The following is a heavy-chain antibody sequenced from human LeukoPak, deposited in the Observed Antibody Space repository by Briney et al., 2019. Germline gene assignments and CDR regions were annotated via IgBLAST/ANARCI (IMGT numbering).Heavy chain of an antibody. CDR2: ILSDGSKE. D-gene: IGHD2-2*01. Sequence: PGGSLRLSCAASGFTFNSYGMHWVRQAPGKGLEWVAVILSDGSKEFYTDSVKGRFTISRDNSKNTLYLQMNSLRAEDTAVYYCAKVMIVVVPAALSYYYMDVWGKGTTVTVSS. CDR3: AKVMIVVVPAALSYYYMDV. V-gene: IGHV3-30*06. J-gene: IGHJ6*03. CDR1: GFTFNSYG.